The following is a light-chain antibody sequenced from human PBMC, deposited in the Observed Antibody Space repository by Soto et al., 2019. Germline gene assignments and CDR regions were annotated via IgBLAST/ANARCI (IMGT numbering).Light chain of an antibody. Sequence: EIVMTQSPATLSVSPGERATLSCRASQSGSTNLAWYQQKPGQSPRLLIYGASTRATGIPARFSGSGSETEFTLTISSLQSEDFAVYYCQQYTNWPPYTFGQGTNLEIK. CDR2: GAS. CDR1: QSGSTN. V-gene: IGKV3-15*01. J-gene: IGKJ2*01. CDR3: QQYTNWPPYT.